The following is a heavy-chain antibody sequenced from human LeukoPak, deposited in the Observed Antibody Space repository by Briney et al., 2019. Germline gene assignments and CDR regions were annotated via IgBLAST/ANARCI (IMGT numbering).Heavy chain of an antibody. CDR2: IIPIFGTA. D-gene: IGHD6-6*01. Sequence: ASVKVSCKASGGTFSSYAISWVRQAPGQGLEWMGGIIPIFGTANYAQKFQGRVTITTDESTSTAYMELSSLRSEDTAVYYCARGYSSSSYYYYMDVWGKGTTVTVSS. CDR3: ARGYSSSSYYYYMDV. J-gene: IGHJ6*03. CDR1: GGTFSSYA. V-gene: IGHV1-69*05.